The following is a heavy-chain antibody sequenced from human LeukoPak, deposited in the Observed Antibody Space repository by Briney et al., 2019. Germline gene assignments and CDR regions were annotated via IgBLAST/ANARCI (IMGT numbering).Heavy chain of an antibody. J-gene: IGHJ6*03. CDR3: ARTYSSSSKFAGRREKGYYYYMDV. V-gene: IGHV1-46*01. CDR1: GYTFTSYY. Sequence: ASVKVSCTASGYTFTSYYMHWVRQAPGQGLEWMGIINPSGGSTSYAQKFQGRVTMTRDMSTSTVYMELSSLRSEDTAVYYCARTYSSSSKFAGRREKGYYYYMDVWGKGTTVTVSS. D-gene: IGHD6-6*01. CDR2: INPSGGST.